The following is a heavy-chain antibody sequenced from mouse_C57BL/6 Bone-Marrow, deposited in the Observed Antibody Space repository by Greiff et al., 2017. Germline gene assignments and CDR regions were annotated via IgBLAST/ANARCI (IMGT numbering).Heavy chain of an antibody. CDR2: ISNGGGST. D-gene: IGHD1-1*01. CDR1: GFTFSDYY. J-gene: IGHJ1*03. CDR3: ARHDTTVVDWYFDV. Sequence: EVQLVESGGGLVQPGGSLKLSCAASGFTFSDYYMYWVRQTPEKRLEWVAYISNGGGSTYYPDTVKGRFPISRDNAKNTLYLQMSRLKSEDTAMYYCARHDTTVVDWYFDVWGTGTTVTVSS. V-gene: IGHV5-12*01.